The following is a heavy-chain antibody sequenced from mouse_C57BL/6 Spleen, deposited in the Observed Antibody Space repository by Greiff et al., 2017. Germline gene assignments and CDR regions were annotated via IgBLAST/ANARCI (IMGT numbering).Heavy chain of an antibody. CDR3: TTCDYGNWDYAMDY. J-gene: IGHJ4*01. V-gene: IGHV14-1*01. CDR2: IDPEDGDT. CDR1: GFNIKDYY. Sequence: VQLQQSGAELVRPGASVKLSCTASGFNIKDYYMHWVKQRPEQGLEWIGRIDPEDGDTEYAPKFQGKATMTADTSSNTAYLQLSSLTSEDTAVYYCTTCDYGNWDYAMDYWGQGTSVTVSS. D-gene: IGHD2-1*01.